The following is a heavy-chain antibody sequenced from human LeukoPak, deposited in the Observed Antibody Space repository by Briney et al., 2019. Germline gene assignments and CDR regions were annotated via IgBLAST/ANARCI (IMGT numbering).Heavy chain of an antibody. CDR1: GFTFSSYG. D-gene: IGHD6-13*01. CDR2: ISYDGSNK. V-gene: IGHV3-30*03. Sequence: PGRSLRLSCAASGFTFSSYGMHWVRQAPGKGLEWVAVISYDGSNKYYADSVKGRFTISRDNSKNTLYLQMNSLRAEDTAVYYCARDISSSSWYYYYYGMDVWGQGTTVTVSS. CDR3: ARDISSSSWYYYYYGMDV. J-gene: IGHJ6*02.